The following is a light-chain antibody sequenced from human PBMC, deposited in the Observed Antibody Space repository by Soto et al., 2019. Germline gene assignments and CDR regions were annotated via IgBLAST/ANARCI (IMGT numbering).Light chain of an antibody. CDR2: EVS. V-gene: IGLV2-14*01. Sequence: QSALTQPASVSGSPGQSITISCTGTSSDVGGYNSVSWYQQHPGNAPTLMIYEVSYRPSGVSNRFSGSKSGNTASLTISGLQAEDEADYYCSSYTWSSSVVFGGGTKLTVL. CDR3: SSYTWSSSVV. J-gene: IGLJ2*01. CDR1: SSDVGGYNS.